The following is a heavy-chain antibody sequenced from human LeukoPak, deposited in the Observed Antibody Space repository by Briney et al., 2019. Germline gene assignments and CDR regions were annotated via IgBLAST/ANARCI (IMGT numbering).Heavy chain of an antibody. Sequence: PGGSLRLSCAASGFTFSSYATSWVRQAPGKGLEWVSVITGSGGSTYYADSVKGRFTLSRDNSKNTLYLQMNSLRAEDTAVYYCATDPLLDYWGQGTLVTVSS. D-gene: IGHD2-15*01. CDR1: GFTFSSYA. CDR2: ITGSGGST. CDR3: ATDPLLDY. J-gene: IGHJ4*02. V-gene: IGHV3-23*01.